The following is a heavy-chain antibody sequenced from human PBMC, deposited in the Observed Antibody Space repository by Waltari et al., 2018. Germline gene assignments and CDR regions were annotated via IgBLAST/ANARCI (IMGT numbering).Heavy chain of an antibody. J-gene: IGHJ5*02. D-gene: IGHD2-21*02. CDR1: GGSISSSCYY. CDR2: IYYRGST. V-gene: IGHV4-39*07. Sequence: QLQLQESGPGLVKPSETLSLTCTVSGGSISSSCYYWGWIRQPPGKGLGWIGSIYYRGSTYYNPSLRSRVTISVDTSKNPFSLKLSEVTAADTAVYYWARHLGPATAIQPWGQGTLVTVSS. CDR3: ARHLGPATAIQP.